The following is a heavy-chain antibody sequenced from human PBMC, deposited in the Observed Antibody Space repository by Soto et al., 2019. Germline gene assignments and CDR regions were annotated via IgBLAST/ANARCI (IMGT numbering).Heavy chain of an antibody. J-gene: IGHJ6*04. CDR3: ARLSYNSGWFGDV. V-gene: IGHV3-11*01. Sequence: GGSLRLSCAASGFTFSDYYMTWIRQAPGKGLEWVSYISSSGSTIYYADSVKGRFTISRDNGKNSLYLQMNSLRAGDTAVYYCARLSYNSGWFGDVWGTGTTVTVSS. D-gene: IGHD6-19*01. CDR1: GFTFSDYY. CDR2: ISSSGSTI.